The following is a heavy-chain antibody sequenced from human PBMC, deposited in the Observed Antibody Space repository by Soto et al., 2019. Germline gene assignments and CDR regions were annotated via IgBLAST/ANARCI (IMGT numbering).Heavy chain of an antibody. J-gene: IGHJ5*01. CDR2: IIPIFSTT. CDR3: AKSLGPSTGHPLCQFGVSCWFDL. V-gene: IGHV1-69*13. CDR1: GGTFSSFV. Sequence: GASVKVSCKASGGTFSSFVFSWVRQAPGQGLEWMGGIIPIFSTTNYAQKFQGRLTITADESTSTAYMELSSLRSEDTAIYYCAKSLGPSTGHPLCQFGVSCWFDLWGQGTMVTGSS. D-gene: IGHD3-10*01.